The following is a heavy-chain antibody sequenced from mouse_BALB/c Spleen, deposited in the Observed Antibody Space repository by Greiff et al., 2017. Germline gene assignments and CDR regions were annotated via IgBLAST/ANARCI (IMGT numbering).Heavy chain of an antibody. CDR2: ISSGSSTI. Sequence: EVQVVESGGGLVQPGGSRKLSCAASGFTFSSFGMHWVRQAPEKGLEWVAYISSGSSTIYYPDTVTGRFTISRDNAKNTLYLEMSSLRSEDTDMYYCAREAYDYPFDYWGQGTTLTVSS. D-gene: IGHD2-4*01. J-gene: IGHJ2*01. V-gene: IGHV5-17*02. CDR1: GFTFSSFG. CDR3: AREAYDYPFDY.